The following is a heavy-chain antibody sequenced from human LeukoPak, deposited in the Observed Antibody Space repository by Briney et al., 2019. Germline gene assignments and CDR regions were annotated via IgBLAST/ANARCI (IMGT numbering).Heavy chain of an antibody. J-gene: IGHJ4*01. CDR3: AKDSDSSDWYIGY. Sequence: GGSLRLSCAASGFTFDDYAMHWVRQAPGKGLEWVSLISGDGGSTYYADSVKGRFTISRDNSKNSLYLQMNSLRTEDTALYYSAKDSDSSDWYIGYWGQGTLVTVSS. CDR2: ISGDGGST. CDR1: GFTFDDYA. D-gene: IGHD6-19*01. V-gene: IGHV3-43*02.